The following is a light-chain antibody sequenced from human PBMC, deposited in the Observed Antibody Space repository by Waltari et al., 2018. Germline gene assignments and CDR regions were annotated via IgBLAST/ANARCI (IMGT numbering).Light chain of an antibody. CDR3: QAWDSSTVV. V-gene: IGLV3-1*01. Sequence: SYELTQPPSVPVSPGQTASITCSGDKLGDKYACWYQQKPGQSPGLVICQDGKLPSGIPGRFAGSNAGNTATLTISGTQAMDEADYYCQAWDSSTVVFGGGTKLTVL. J-gene: IGLJ2*01. CDR2: QDG. CDR1: KLGDKY.